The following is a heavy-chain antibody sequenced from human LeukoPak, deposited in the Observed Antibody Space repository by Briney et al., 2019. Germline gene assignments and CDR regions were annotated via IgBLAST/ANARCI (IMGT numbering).Heavy chain of an antibody. V-gene: IGHV3-23*01. J-gene: IGHJ4*02. CDR1: GFTFSSYA. CDR3: ANLNEWEPCC. CDR2: ISGSGGST. D-gene: IGHD1-26*01. Sequence: GGSLRLSCAASGFTFSSYAMSWVRQAPGKRLEWVSAISGSGGSTYYADSVKGRFTISRDNSKNTLYLQMNSLRAEDTAVYYCANLNEWEPCCWGQGTLVTVSS.